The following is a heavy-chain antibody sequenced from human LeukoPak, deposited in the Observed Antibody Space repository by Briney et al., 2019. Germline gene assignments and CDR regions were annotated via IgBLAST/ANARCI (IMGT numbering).Heavy chain of an antibody. Sequence: GGSLRLSCAASGLTVSSNDMSWVRQAPGKELEWVSVFYSGGSAYYADSVKGRFTISRDNSKNTLFLQMNSLRAEDTAIYYCTRSGPPDPYWGQGTMVTVSS. CDR3: TRSGPPDPY. CDR2: FYSGGSA. J-gene: IGHJ3*01. V-gene: IGHV3-53*01. D-gene: IGHD1-14*01. CDR1: GLTVSSND.